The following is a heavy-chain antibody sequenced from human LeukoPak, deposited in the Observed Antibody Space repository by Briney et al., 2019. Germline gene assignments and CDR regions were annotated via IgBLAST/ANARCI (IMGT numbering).Heavy chain of an antibody. J-gene: IGHJ3*02. Sequence: HPGGSLRLSCVASGVTLSNYAMSWARQAPGKGLEWVSGISSSGSGGSTYYADSVKGRFTISRDNSKNTLYLQMNSLRAEDTAVYYCAKAGAESSYDILTGYYTQYRQDDAFDIWGQGTMVTVSS. CDR1: GVTLSNYA. V-gene: IGHV3-23*01. CDR2: ISSSGSGGST. D-gene: IGHD3-9*01. CDR3: AKAGAESSYDILTGYYTQYRQDDAFDI.